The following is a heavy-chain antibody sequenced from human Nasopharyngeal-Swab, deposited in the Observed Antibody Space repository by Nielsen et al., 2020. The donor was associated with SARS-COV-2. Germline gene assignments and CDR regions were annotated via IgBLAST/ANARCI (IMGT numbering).Heavy chain of an antibody. J-gene: IGHJ4*02. CDR3: ASANWGFPFDY. V-gene: IGHV3-33*01. CDR2: MWSDERNT. Sequence: GGSLRLSCATSGFTFSSFGIHWVRQAPGKGLEWVAVMWSDERNTFYADSVKGRFTISRDNSKDTLYLQMNSLRTEDTAVYYCASANWGFPFDYWGQGTLVTVSS. D-gene: IGHD7-27*01. CDR1: GFTFSSFG.